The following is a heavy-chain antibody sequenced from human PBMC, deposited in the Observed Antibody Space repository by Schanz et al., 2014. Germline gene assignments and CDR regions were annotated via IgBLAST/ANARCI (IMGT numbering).Heavy chain of an antibody. J-gene: IGHJ5*01. Sequence: VQLLQSGGALVQPGGSLRLSCSASGFTFSTYAMSWARQTPGKGLEWVSSITTGGNTYYRDSVKGRFFVSRDNSKNTLYLEMNRLRVDDTAVYYCSKDKQGSRSDDSWGQGTLVTVSS. CDR2: ITTGGNT. D-gene: IGHD2-15*01. CDR1: GFTFSTYA. V-gene: IGHV3-23*01. CDR3: SKDKQGSRSDDS.